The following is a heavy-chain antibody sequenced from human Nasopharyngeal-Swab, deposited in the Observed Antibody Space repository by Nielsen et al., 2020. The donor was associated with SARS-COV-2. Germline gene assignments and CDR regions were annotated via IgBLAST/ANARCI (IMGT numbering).Heavy chain of an antibody. CDR2: MSHSGNT. V-gene: IGHV4-59*12. CDR3: ARGLGYCSGGSCLWFDS. CDR1: GGSISSYY. J-gene: IGHJ5*01. D-gene: IGHD2-15*01. Sequence: SETLSLTCTVSGGSISSYYWTWIRQPPGKGLEWIGYMSHSGNTNYNPSLKSRVTISLDTSKTQLSLKLSSVTAADTAVYYCARGLGYCSGGSCLWFDSWGQGSLVSVSS.